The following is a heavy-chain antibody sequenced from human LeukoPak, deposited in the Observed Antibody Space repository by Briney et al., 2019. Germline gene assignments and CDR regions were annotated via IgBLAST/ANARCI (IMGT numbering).Heavy chain of an antibody. J-gene: IGHJ4*02. D-gene: IGHD2-15*01. CDR1: GCTFSSHA. CDR3: AKDPCSGGSCYPEFNY. Sequence: GGSLRLSCAASGCTFSSHAMSWVRQAPGKGLEWVSAISGSGGSTYYADSVKGRFTISRDNSKNTLYLQMNSLRAEDTAVYYCAKDPCSGGSCYPEFNYWGQGTLVTVSS. CDR2: ISGSGGST. V-gene: IGHV3-23*01.